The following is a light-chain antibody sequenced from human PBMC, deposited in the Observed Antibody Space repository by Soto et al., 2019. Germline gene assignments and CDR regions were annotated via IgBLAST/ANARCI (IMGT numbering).Light chain of an antibody. Sequence: QSVLTQPPSVSGAPGQRVTISCTGSGSGIGPAFHVHWYQQLPGTAPQLLIYANSNRPSGVPDRFSGSKSGTSASLAIAGLQAEDEADYYCQSYDSSPGGSVFGTGTKVTVL. CDR2: ANS. V-gene: IGLV1-40*01. CDR1: GSGIGPAFH. CDR3: QSYDSSPGGSV. J-gene: IGLJ1*01.